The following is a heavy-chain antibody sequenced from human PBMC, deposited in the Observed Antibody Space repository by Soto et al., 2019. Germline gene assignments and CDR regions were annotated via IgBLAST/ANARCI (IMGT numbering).Heavy chain of an antibody. CDR1: GGSISSSSYY. CDR2: IYYRGST. J-gene: IGHJ4*02. V-gene: IGHV4-39*01. Sequence: PSETLSLTCTVSGGSISSSSYYWGWIRQPPGKGLEWIGSIYYRGSTYYNPSLKNRVNISVDTSKNHFSLKLSSVTAADTAVNNCASQRTVTIDYWGQGTLVTV. CDR3: ASQRTVTIDY. D-gene: IGHD4-17*01.